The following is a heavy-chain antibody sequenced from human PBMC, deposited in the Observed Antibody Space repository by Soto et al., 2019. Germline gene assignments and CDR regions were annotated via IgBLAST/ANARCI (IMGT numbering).Heavy chain of an antibody. CDR2: ISYSGST. D-gene: IGHD3-10*01. Sequence: SETLSLTCPVSGASISSSCCTWGWLRQHPGKGLEWIGTISYSGSTYYNPSLKSRVTISVDTSKNQFSLKLSSVTAADTAVYYCARAGYYGSGSQDAFDIWGQGTMVTVSS. CDR1: GASISSSCCT. V-gene: IGHV4-39*07. J-gene: IGHJ3*02. CDR3: ARAGYYGSGSQDAFDI.